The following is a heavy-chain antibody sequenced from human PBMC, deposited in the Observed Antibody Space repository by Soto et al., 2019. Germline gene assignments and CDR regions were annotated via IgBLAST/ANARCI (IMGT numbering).Heavy chain of an antibody. D-gene: IGHD3-22*01. Sequence: GESLKISCKGSGYSFTSYWIGWVRQMPGKGLEWMGIIYPGDSDTRYSPSFQGQVTISADKSISTAYLQWSSLKASDTAMYYRARQPHYYGSSGSTTNWFDPWGQGNLVTVSS. CDR2: IYPGDSDT. CDR3: ARQPHYYGSSGSTTNWFDP. J-gene: IGHJ5*02. V-gene: IGHV5-51*01. CDR1: GYSFTSYW.